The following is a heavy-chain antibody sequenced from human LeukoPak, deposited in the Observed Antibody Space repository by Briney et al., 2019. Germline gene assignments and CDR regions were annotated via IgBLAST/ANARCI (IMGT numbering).Heavy chain of an antibody. Sequence: PGGSLRLSCAASGFTFRSYSMNWVRQAPGKGLEWVSAIDPSSTYIYYADSVKGRFTISRDNAENSLYLQMNSLRVEDTAVYYCARRYYDFWSGEENWFDPWGQGTLVTVSS. CDR3: ARRYYDFWSGEENWFDP. J-gene: IGHJ5*02. V-gene: IGHV3-21*01. CDR1: GFTFRSYS. CDR2: IDPSSTYI. D-gene: IGHD3-3*01.